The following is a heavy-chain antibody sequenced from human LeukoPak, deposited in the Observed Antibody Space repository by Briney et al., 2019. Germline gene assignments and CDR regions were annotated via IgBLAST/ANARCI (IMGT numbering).Heavy chain of an antibody. J-gene: IGHJ6*03. CDR3: TTEGLERPKYYYYYMDV. D-gene: IGHD1-1*01. Sequence: GGSLRLSCAASGFTFSNAWMSWVRQAPGKGLEWVGRIKSKTDGGTTDYAAPVKGRFTISRDDSKNTLYLQMNGLKTEDTAAYYCTTEGLERPKYYYYYMDVWGKGTTVTISS. CDR1: GFTFSNAW. V-gene: IGHV3-15*01. CDR2: IKSKTDGGTT.